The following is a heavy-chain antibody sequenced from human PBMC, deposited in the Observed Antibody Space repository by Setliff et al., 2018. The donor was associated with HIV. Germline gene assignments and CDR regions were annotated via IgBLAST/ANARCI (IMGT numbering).Heavy chain of an antibody. V-gene: IGHV4-61*02. J-gene: IGHJ5*02. CDR3: ARSVVVVTVEWFDP. Sequence: LSLTCTVSGGSISRGNHFWTWIRQPAGKGLEWIGRIYTNGSTNYNPSLKSRATIAVDTSKNQFSLKLSSVTAADTAVYYCARSVVVVTVEWFDPWGQGTLVTVS. D-gene: IGHD2-21*02. CDR2: IYTNGST. CDR1: GGSISRGNHF.